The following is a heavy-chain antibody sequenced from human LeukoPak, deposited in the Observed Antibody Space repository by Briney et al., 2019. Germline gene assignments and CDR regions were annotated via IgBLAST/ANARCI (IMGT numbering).Heavy chain of an antibody. CDR3: TKDLMTGYSSGWYLGY. Sequence: PGGSLRLSCVVSGFSLSSDAMSWVRQAPGKGLEWVSVSSGSDDSTHYADSVKGRFIMSRDNSENTLYLQMNSLRAEDTAVYYCTKDLMTGYSSGWYLGYWGQGTLVTVSS. CDR2: SSGSDDST. CDR1: GFSLSSDA. J-gene: IGHJ4*02. V-gene: IGHV3-23*01. D-gene: IGHD6-19*01.